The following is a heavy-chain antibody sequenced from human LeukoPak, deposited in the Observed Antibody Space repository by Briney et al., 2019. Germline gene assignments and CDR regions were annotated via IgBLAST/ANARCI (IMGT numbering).Heavy chain of an antibody. Sequence: PGGSLRLSCAASGFTFSSYGMHWVRQAPGKGLEWVAVISYDGSNKYYADSVKGRFTISRDNSKNTLYLQMNSLSAEDTAVYYCAWDDSSGYGLDYWGQGTLVTVSS. CDR3: AWDDSSGYGLDY. V-gene: IGHV3-30*03. CDR2: ISYDGSNK. J-gene: IGHJ4*02. D-gene: IGHD3-22*01. CDR1: GFTFSSYG.